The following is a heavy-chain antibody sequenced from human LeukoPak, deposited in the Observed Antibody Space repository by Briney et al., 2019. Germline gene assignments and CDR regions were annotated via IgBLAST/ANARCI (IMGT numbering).Heavy chain of an antibody. CDR2: IKQDGSET. J-gene: IGHJ4*02. Sequence: GGSLRLSCAASGFTFRSYWMTWVRQYPGKGLEWVANIKQDGSETYYADSVKGRFTISRDNAKNSLFLQMNGLRAEDTAVYYCAKIPKGGYFDYWGQGTLVTVSS. D-gene: IGHD2-2*01. CDR3: AKIPKGGYFDY. CDR1: GFTFRSYW. V-gene: IGHV3-7*01.